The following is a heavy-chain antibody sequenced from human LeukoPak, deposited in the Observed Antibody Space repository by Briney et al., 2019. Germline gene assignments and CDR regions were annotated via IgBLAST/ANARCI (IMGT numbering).Heavy chain of an antibody. CDR1: GFTFDDYA. CDR2: ISWNSGII. CDR3: ARVMTGYPFYYYYMDV. D-gene: IGHD3-9*01. J-gene: IGHJ6*03. Sequence: PGGSLRLSCAASGFTFDDYAMHWVRQVPGKGLEWVSGISWNSGIIDYADSVKGRFTISRDNAKNSLYLQMNSLRAEDTAVYYCARVMTGYPFYYYYMDVWGKGTTVTVSS. V-gene: IGHV3-9*01.